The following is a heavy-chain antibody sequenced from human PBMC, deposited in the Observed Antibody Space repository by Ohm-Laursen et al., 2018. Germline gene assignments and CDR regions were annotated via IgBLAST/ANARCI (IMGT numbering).Heavy chain of an antibody. CDR1: GYTFTSHY. CDR2: IIPIFGTA. D-gene: IGHD2-2*01. J-gene: IGHJ4*02. CDR3: ARDGGYYCSSTSCYPGYFDY. V-gene: IGHV1-69*13. Sequence: ASVKVSCKASGYTFTSHYIHWVRQAPGQGLEWMGGIIPIFGTANYAQKFQGRVTITADESTSTAYMELSSLRSEDTAVYYCARDGGYYCSSTSCYPGYFDYWGQGTLVTVSS.